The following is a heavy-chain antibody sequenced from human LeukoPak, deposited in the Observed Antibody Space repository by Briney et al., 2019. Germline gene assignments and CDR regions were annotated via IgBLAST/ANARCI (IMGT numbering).Heavy chain of an antibody. J-gene: IGHJ6*03. CDR3: ARVSSSWSGGYYYYYMDV. V-gene: IGHV3-7*01. CDR2: IKQDGSEK. D-gene: IGHD6-13*01. Sequence: GGSLRLSCAASGFTFSSYWMSWVRQAPGKGLEWVANIKQDGSEKYYVDSVKGRFTISRDNAKNSLYLQVNSLRAEDTAVYYCARVSSSWSGGYYYYYMDVWGKGTTVTVSS. CDR1: GFTFSSYW.